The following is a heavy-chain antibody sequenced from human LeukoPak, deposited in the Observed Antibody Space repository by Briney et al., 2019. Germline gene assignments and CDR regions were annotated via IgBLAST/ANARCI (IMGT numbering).Heavy chain of an antibody. D-gene: IGHD5-12*01. Sequence: SETLSLTCTVSGASISNYYWSWIRQPPGKGLEWIGYIYHTGSTSYNPSLKSRVIMSVETSQNQFSLKVRSVTAADTAVYYCAREDSGYDYSPFYYWGQGILVNVSS. J-gene: IGHJ4*02. CDR3: AREDSGYDYSPFYY. CDR1: GASISNYY. V-gene: IGHV4-59*01. CDR2: IYHTGST.